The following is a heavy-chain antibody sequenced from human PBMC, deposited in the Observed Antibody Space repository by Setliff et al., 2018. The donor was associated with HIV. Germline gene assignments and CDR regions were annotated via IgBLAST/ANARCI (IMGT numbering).Heavy chain of an antibody. Sequence: ASVKVSCKASGYTFTRYGITWVRQAPGQGLEWMGWISTNNGETNYAQKLQGRVTMTTDTSTSMAYMELSRLRSDDTAVYYCARGQYCGGDCYSVWGQGTLVTVSS. CDR1: GYTFTRYG. J-gene: IGHJ4*02. CDR2: ISTNNGET. CDR3: ARGQYCGGDCYSV. V-gene: IGHV1-18*01. D-gene: IGHD2-21*02.